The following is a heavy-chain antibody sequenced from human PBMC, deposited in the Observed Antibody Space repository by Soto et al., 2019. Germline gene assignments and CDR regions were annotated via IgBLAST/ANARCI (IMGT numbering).Heavy chain of an antibody. CDR1: GLTFSDYD. D-gene: IGHD6-6*01. Sequence: GGSLRLSCAASGLTFSDYDMSWIRQAPGKGLEWVSFVSSSGNTMYYADSVKGRFTISRDNAKNSLYLQMNSLRVEVTAVYYCATMRLRAARPSYWGQGTLVTVSS. V-gene: IGHV3-11*01. CDR3: ATMRLRAARPSY. CDR2: VSSSGNTM. J-gene: IGHJ4*02.